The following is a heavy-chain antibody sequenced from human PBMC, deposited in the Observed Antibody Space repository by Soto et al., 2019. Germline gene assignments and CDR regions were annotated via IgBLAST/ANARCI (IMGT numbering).Heavy chain of an antibody. CDR3: VTVLYDESSGRRQFDS. V-gene: IGHV3-23*01. Sequence: EVQLLESGGGLVQPGGSLRLSCAASGLIIHEYRISWLRQVPGRPLEWLSTISGPNTYYVDSVRGRFTISIDNSRNSVFLQMNSMGAEDTALYYCVTVLYDESSGRRQFDSWGHGTPVTVSS. CDR1: GLIIHEYR. D-gene: IGHD3-22*01. J-gene: IGHJ4*01. CDR2: ISGPNT.